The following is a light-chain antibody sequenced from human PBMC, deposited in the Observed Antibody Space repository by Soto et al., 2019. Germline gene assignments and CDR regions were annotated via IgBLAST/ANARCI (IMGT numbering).Light chain of an antibody. J-gene: IGKJ1*01. V-gene: IGKV3-11*01. CDR3: QQRSNWPRT. CDR2: DAS. CDR1: QSVSSY. Sequence: EIVLTQSPATLSLSPGERATLSCRASQSVSSYLDWYQQKPGQAPRLLIYDASNRATGIPVRFSGSGSATDFTLTISSLEAEDFAVYYCQQRSNWPRTFGQGTKVDIK.